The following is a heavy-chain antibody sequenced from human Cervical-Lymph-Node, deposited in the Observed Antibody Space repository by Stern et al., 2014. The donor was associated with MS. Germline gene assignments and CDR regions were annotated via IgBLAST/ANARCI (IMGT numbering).Heavy chain of an antibody. J-gene: IGHJ5*02. V-gene: IGHV1-69*01. CDR2: IIVLCGTE. Sequence: VQLVESGAEVKKPSSSVTVSCKASGDTFSTFSIAWGRQPPGQGLEWVGGIIVLCGTENYAQKFQGRVPFTADVSTSTVYMEMRSLRSYDTAVYYCTRHQEGMADHWGQGTLVTVSS. CDR3: TRHQEGMADH. CDR1: GDTFSTFS. D-gene: IGHD2-8*01.